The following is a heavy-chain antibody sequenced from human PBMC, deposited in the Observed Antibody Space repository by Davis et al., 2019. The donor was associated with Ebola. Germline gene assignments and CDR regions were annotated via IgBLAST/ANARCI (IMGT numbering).Heavy chain of an antibody. CDR1: GGSFSGYY. CDR3: ASVGATTDWYFDL. D-gene: IGHD1-26*01. J-gene: IGHJ2*01. CDR2: IYYSGST. Sequence: PGGSLRLSCAVYGGSFSGYYWSWIRQPPGKGLEWIGYIYYSGSTNYNPSLKSRVTISVDTSKNQFSLKLSSVTAADTAVYYCASVGATTDWYFDLWGRGTLVTVSS. V-gene: IGHV4-59*01.